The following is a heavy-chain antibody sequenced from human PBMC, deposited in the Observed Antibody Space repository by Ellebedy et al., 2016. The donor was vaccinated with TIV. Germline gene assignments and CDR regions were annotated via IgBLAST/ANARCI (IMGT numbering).Heavy chain of an antibody. V-gene: IGHV3-7*01. CDR1: GFTFASYW. CDR2: INEGGTKK. CDR3: ARAGYVGAFDI. Sequence: GESLKISCAASGFTFASYWMTWVRQAPGRGPEWVANINEGGTKKDYEESLKGRFTISRDNAKNSLYLEVNGLRAEDTALYYCARAGYVGAFDIWGHGTLVTVSS. D-gene: IGHD2-2*03. J-gene: IGHJ3*02.